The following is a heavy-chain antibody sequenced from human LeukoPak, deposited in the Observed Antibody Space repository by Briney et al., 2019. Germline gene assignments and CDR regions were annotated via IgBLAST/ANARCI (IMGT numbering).Heavy chain of an antibody. D-gene: IGHD1-26*01. J-gene: IGHJ4*02. Sequence: ASVKVSCKASGYTFSTYVITWVRQAPGQGLEWMGSISAYNGDTTYSQKVRGRVTLTTDTSTNTAYMELRSLSSDDTAVYFCARERSYGKYFFDYWGQGTLVTVSS. CDR1: GYTFSTYV. V-gene: IGHV1-18*01. CDR2: ISAYNGDT. CDR3: ARERSYGKYFFDY.